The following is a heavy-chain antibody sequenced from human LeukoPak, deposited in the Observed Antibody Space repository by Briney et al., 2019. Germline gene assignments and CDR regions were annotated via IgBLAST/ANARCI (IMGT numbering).Heavy chain of an antibody. Sequence: GGSLRLSCAASGFTFSDYYMSWIRQAPGKGLEWVSYISSSGSTIYYADSVKGRFTISRGNAKNSLYLQMNSLRAEDTAVYYCAREAAVAGTVFDYWGQGTLVTVSS. V-gene: IGHV3-11*01. J-gene: IGHJ4*02. CDR1: GFTFSDYY. CDR2: ISSSGSTI. D-gene: IGHD6-19*01. CDR3: AREAAVAGTVFDY.